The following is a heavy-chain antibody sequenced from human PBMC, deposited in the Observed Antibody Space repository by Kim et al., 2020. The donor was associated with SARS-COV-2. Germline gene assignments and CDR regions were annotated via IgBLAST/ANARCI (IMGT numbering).Heavy chain of an antibody. J-gene: IGHJ3*02. CDR2: T. D-gene: IGHD6-25*01. Sequence: TRYSPYTKGQVAISADTSISTAYLQWSSLRASDTAMYYCARRAAGDAFDIWGQGTMVTVSS. CDR3: ARRAAGDAFDI. V-gene: IGHV5-51*01.